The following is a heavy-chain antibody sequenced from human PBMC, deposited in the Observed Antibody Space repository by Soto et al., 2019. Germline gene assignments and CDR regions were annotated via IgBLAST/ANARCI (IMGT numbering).Heavy chain of an antibody. CDR1: GFTFSSFA. D-gene: IGHD6-19*01. CDR3: AKDSWASGWYDFDY. J-gene: IGHJ4*02. V-gene: IGHV3-23*01. Sequence: EVQLLESGGGLVQPGGSLRLSCAASGFTFSSFAMNWVRQAPGRGLEWVSFISGSGGTTYYADSVKGRFTISRDNSKNTLYLQLISLRAEDTAVYYCAKDSWASGWYDFDYWGQGILVTVTS. CDR2: ISGSGGTT.